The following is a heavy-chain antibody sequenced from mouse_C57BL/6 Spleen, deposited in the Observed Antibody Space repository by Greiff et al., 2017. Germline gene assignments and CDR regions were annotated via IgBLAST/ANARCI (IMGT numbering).Heavy chain of an antibody. V-gene: IGHV1-55*01. Sequence: QVHVKQPGAELVKPGASVKMSCKASGYTFTSYWITWVKQRPGQGLEWIGDIYPGSGSTNYNEKFKSKATLTVDTSSSTAYMQLSSLTSEDSAVYYCAAIYYDYDYWGQGTTLTVSS. D-gene: IGHD2-4*01. CDR3: AAIYYDYDY. CDR1: GYTFTSYW. J-gene: IGHJ2*01. CDR2: IYPGSGST.